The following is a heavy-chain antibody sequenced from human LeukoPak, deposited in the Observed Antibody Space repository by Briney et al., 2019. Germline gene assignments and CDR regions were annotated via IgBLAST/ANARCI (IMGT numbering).Heavy chain of an antibody. J-gene: IGHJ4*02. CDR3: AREGRNYYDSSGYYPW. D-gene: IGHD3-22*01. Sequence: KPGGSLRLSCAASGFTFSSYSMNWVRQAPGKGLEWVSSISSSSSYIYYADSVKGRFTISRDNAKNSLYPQMNSLRAEDTAVYYCAREGRNYYDSSGYYPWWGQGTLVTVSS. V-gene: IGHV3-21*01. CDR1: GFTFSSYS. CDR2: ISSSSSYI.